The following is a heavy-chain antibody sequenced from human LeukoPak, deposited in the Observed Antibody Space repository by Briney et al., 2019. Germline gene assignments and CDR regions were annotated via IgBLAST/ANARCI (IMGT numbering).Heavy chain of an antibody. V-gene: IGHV3-23*01. CDR2: ISGSGGST. D-gene: IGHD5-12*01. CDR3: AKDGAWLRFDD. CDR1: GFTFSSYG. Sequence: GGSLRLSCAASGFTFSSYGMSWVRQAPGKGLEWVSAISGSGGSTYYADSVKGRFTISRDDSKNTLYLQMNNLRAEDTAVYYCAKDGAWLRFDDWGQGILVTVSS. J-gene: IGHJ4*02.